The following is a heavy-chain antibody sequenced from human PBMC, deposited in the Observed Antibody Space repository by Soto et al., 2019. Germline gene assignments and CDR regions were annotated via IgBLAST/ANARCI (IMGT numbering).Heavy chain of an antibody. V-gene: IGHV3-49*03. CDR2: IRSESYGGTT. Sequence: EVQLVESGGGLVQPGRSLRLSCTGSGFTFGDYFMNWIRQAPGKGLEWVGFIRSESYGGTTEYAASVKGRVTISRDDSKSIAYLQINSLKTEDTAVYYCTRVGAGHISGMDFWGQGTLVSVSS. J-gene: IGHJ4*02. CDR1: GFTFGDYF. CDR3: TRVGAGHISGMDF. D-gene: IGHD3-10*01.